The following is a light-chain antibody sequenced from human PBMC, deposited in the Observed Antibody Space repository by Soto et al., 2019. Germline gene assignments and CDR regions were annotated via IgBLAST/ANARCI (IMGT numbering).Light chain of an antibody. J-gene: IGLJ1*01. CDR3: SSYTSVTTFVV. V-gene: IGLV2-14*01. CDR2: EVT. Sequence: QSALTQPASVPGSPGQSITISCTGTSSDIGRYNFVSWYQQHPGKAPKLLVYEVTNRPSGVSNRFSGSKSGNTASLTIFGLQTEDEADYYCSSYTSVTTFVVFGTGTKLTVL. CDR1: SSDIGRYNF.